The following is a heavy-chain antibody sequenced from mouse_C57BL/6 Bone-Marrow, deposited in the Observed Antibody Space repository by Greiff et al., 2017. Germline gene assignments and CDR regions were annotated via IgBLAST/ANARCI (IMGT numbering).Heavy chain of an antibody. D-gene: IGHD1-1*01. CDR2: ISSGSSTI. V-gene: IGHV5-17*01. CDR3: ARDYGSSYSY. CDR1: GFTFSDYG. J-gene: IGHJ2*01. Sequence: DVKLVESGGGLVKPGGSLKLSCAASGFTFSDYGMHWVRQAPEKGLEWVAYISSGSSTIYYADTVQGRFTISRDNAKNTLFLQMTSLRSEDTAMYYCARDYGSSYSYWGQGTTLTVSS.